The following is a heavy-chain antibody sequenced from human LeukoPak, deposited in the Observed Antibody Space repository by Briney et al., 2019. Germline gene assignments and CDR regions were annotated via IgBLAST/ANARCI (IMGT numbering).Heavy chain of an antibody. Sequence: GGSLRLSCAASGFTFNIFGFHWVRQAPGKGLEWVAVIWHDGSKKYYRESVKGRFTISRDDSKNTLYLQMSTLRAEDTAVYHCARDVGSFALGSAHFDLWGQGTLVTVPS. V-gene: IGHV3-33*01. J-gene: IGHJ4*02. CDR2: IWHDGSKK. CDR1: GFTFNIFG. CDR3: ARDVGSFALGSAHFDL. D-gene: IGHD3-16*01.